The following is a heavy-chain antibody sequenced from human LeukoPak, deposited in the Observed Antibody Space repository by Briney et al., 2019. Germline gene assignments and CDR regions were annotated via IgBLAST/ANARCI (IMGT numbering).Heavy chain of an antibody. V-gene: IGHV4-34*01. J-gene: IGHJ6*02. CDR2: INHSGST. CDR3: ARDRSLLGELLYPGDYYYGMDV. Sequence: SETLSLTCAVYGGSFSGYYWSWIRQPPGKGLEWIGEINHSGSTNYNPSLKSRVTISVDTSKNQFSLQLNSVTPEDTAVYYCARDRSLLGELLYPGDYYYGMDVWGQGTTVTVSS. D-gene: IGHD3-10*01. CDR1: GGSFSGYY.